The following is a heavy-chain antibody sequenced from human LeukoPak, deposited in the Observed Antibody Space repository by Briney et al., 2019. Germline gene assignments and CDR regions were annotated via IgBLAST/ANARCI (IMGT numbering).Heavy chain of an antibody. Sequence: GGSLRPSCAASGFTFDDYGMSWVRQVPGKGPEWVSGINWNGGRTGYADSVKGRFTISRDNAKKSLYVQMNSLRAEDTALYYCAREYYGSGSYYNVGYWGQGTLVTVSS. CDR1: GFTFDDYG. J-gene: IGHJ4*02. D-gene: IGHD3-10*01. CDR3: AREYYGSGSYYNVGY. CDR2: INWNGGRT. V-gene: IGHV3-20*04.